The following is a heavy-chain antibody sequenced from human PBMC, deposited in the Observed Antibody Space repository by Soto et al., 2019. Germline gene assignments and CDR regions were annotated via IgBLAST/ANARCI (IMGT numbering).Heavy chain of an antibody. Sequence: PSETLSLTCSVSGGSISSSGHYWGWIRQPPGKGLEWIGSIYYSGSTYHNPSLKSRVTISVDTSKNQFSLKLKSVTAADTAVYYCARTYSSTGSSWAFFDLWRQGTLVTVSS. D-gene: IGHD6-13*01. CDR3: ARTYSSTGSSWAFFDL. J-gene: IGHJ4*02. CDR2: IYYSGST. CDR1: GGSISSSGHY. V-gene: IGHV4-39*01.